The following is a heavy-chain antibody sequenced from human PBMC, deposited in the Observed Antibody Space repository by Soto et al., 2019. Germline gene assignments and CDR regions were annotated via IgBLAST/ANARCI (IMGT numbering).Heavy chain of an antibody. CDR3: ARQPPYGDYGPTGVDY. J-gene: IGHJ4*02. Sequence: SETLSLTCTVSGGSISSSSYYWGWIRQPPGKGLEWIGSIYYSGSTYYNPSLKSRVTISVDTSKNQFSLKLSSVTAAGTAVYYCARQPPYGDYGPTGVDYWGQGTLVTVSS. CDR2: IYYSGST. D-gene: IGHD4-17*01. CDR1: GGSISSSSYY. V-gene: IGHV4-39*01.